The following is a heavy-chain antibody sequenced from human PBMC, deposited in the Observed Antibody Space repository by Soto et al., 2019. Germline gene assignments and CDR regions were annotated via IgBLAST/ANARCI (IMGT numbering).Heavy chain of an antibody. J-gene: IGHJ4*02. CDR1: GFKFSNYA. Sequence: GGSLRLSCAASGFKFSNYAMSWVRQAPGKGLEWVSLISATGGGTYYADSVKGRFTISRDNSHNTLYLQVHSLTAEDTAVYYCAKDRRAGGNSAFYFDFWGQGAQITIS. D-gene: IGHD3-16*01. V-gene: IGHV3-23*01. CDR2: ISATGGGT. CDR3: AKDRRAGGNSAFYFDF.